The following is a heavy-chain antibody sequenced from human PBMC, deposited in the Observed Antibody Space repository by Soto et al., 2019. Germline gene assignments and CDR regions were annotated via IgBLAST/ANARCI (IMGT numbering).Heavy chain of an antibody. CDR2: ISSSSSYI. J-gene: IGHJ6*02. CDR1: GFTFSSYS. Sequence: GGSLRLSCAASGFTFSSYSMNWVRQAPGKGLEWVSSISSSSSYIYYADSVKGRFTISRDNAKNSLYLQMNSLRAEDTAVYYCARDPSGSYSNPSYYYYGMDVWGQGTTVTVSS. V-gene: IGHV3-21*01. CDR3: ARDPSGSYSNPSYYYYGMDV. D-gene: IGHD1-26*01.